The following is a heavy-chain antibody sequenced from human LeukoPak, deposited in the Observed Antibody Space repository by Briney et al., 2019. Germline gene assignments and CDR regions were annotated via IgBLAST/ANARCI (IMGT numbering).Heavy chain of an antibody. CDR1: GFTVSSNY. J-gene: IGHJ4*02. CDR3: AKAMAEGVVVPAATDDY. CDR2: IYSGGNT. V-gene: IGHV3-53*05. Sequence: GGSLRLSCAASGFTVSSNYMSWVREAPGKGLEWVSVIYSGGNTYYADSVRGRFTISRDNSKNTLYLQMNSLRAEDTAVYYCAKAMAEGVVVPAATDDYWGQGTLVTVSS. D-gene: IGHD2-2*01.